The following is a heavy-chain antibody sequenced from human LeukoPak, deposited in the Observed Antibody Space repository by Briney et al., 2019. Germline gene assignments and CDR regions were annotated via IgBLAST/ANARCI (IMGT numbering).Heavy chain of an antibody. CDR2: INHSGST. CDR1: GGSFSGYY. J-gene: IGHJ4*02. CDR3: ARGRYGSGSYYSIKYYFDY. V-gene: IGHV4-34*01. D-gene: IGHD3-10*01. Sequence: SETLSLTCAVYGGSFSGYYWSWIRQPPGKGLEWIGEINHSGSTNYNPSLKSRVTISVDTFKNQFSLKLSSVTAADTAVYYCARGRYGSGSYYSIKYYFDYWGQGTLVTVSS.